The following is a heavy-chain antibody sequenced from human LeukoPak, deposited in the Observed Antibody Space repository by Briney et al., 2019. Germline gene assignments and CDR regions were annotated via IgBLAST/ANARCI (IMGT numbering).Heavy chain of an antibody. CDR1: GGSISSYY. CDR2: IYYSGST. Sequence: SESLSHTCTVSGGSISSYYWSWIRQPPGKGLEWIGYIYYSGSTNYNPSLKSRVTISVDTSKNQFSLKLSSVTAADTAVYYCARDGHYDILTGYYRGWFDPWGQGTLVTVSS. CDR3: ARDGHYDILTGYYRGWFDP. J-gene: IGHJ5*02. D-gene: IGHD3-9*01. V-gene: IGHV4-59*01.